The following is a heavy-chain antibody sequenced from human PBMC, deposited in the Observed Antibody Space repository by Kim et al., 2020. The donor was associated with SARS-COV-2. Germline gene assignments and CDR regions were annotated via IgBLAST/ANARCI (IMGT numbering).Heavy chain of an antibody. CDR2: IYHNGNT. CDR1: GGSIGTGDYH. CDR3: VRQKGARTYYFDS. D-gene: IGHD2-8*01. Sequence: SETLSLTCTVSGGSIGTGDYHWGWIRQSPGKGLEWIGRIYHNGNTYYNPSLKSRVTISLDTSKNQFFLSLSSVTAADTAEFYCVRQKGARTYYFDSWGQGTLVTVSS. V-gene: IGHV4-39*01. J-gene: IGHJ4*02.